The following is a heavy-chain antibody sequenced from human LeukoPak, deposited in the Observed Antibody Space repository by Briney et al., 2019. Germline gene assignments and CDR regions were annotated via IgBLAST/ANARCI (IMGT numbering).Heavy chain of an antibody. Sequence: GGSLRLSCAASGFTFSRFSMNWVRQAPGKGLEWVSYVSSSSGTIYYADSVKGRFTISRDNAKNSLYLQMNSLRAEDTAVYYCARDGGNWDAFDIWGQGTMVTVSS. CDR3: ARDGGNWDAFDI. D-gene: IGHD1-20*01. V-gene: IGHV3-48*04. CDR1: GFTFSRFS. J-gene: IGHJ3*02. CDR2: VSSSSGTI.